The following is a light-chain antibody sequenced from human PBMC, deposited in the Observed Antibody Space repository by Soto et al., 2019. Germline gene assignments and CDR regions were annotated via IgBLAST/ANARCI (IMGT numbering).Light chain of an antibody. V-gene: IGLV2-14*01. CDR3: SSYTSSSTLWV. J-gene: IGLJ1*01. CDR1: SSDVGGYNY. CDR2: DVS. Sequence: QSALTQPASVSGSPGQSITISCTGTSSDVGGYNYVSWYQQHPGKAPKLMIYDVSNRPSGVSNRFSGSKSGNTASLTISGLQAEDDADYYCSSYTSSSTLWVFGTGTKVTVL.